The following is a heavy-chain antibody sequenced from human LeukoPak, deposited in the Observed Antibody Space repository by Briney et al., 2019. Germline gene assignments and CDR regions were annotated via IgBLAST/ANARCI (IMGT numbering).Heavy chain of an antibody. CDR2: IGASGEST. V-gene: IGHV3-23*01. J-gene: IGHJ3*01. CDR3: AKDIQLST. CDR1: GFTFSVAA. D-gene: IGHD5-24*01. Sequence: GGSPRLSCAASGFTFSVAAMTWVRQAPGKGLEWVSLIGASGESTYYADSVKGRFTISRDNSKNTLSLQMNSLRVEDTAMYLCAKDIQLSTWGLGTMVTVSS.